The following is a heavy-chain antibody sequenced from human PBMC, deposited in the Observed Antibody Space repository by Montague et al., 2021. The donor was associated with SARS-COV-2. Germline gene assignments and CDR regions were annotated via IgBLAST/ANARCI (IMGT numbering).Heavy chain of an antibody. J-gene: IGHJ4*02. CDR2: ISRDSAEV. CDR1: GFTFSEYH. CDR3: ARDSGITGADVY. Sequence: SLRLSCAASGFTFSEYHMTWVRQAPGKGLQWVSYISRDSAEVYYAESVKGRFSISRDNDRSALYLQLNNLRNEDTATYYCARDSGITGADVYWGQGTLVVVSS. V-gene: IGHV3-48*02. D-gene: IGHD1-14*01.